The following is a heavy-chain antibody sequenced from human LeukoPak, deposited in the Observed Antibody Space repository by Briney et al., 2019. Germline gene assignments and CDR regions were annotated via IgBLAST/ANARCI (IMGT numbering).Heavy chain of an antibody. Sequence: GGSLRLSCAASGFTLSSYAMSWVRQAPGKGLEWVSAISDAGNTYHADSVKGRFTISRDSSKNTLFLQMNRLRPEDAAVYYCAKAPVTTCRGAFCYPFDYWGLGTLVTVSS. J-gene: IGHJ4*02. D-gene: IGHD2-15*01. V-gene: IGHV3-23*01. CDR2: ISDAGNT. CDR1: GFTLSSYA. CDR3: AKAPVTTCRGAFCYPFDY.